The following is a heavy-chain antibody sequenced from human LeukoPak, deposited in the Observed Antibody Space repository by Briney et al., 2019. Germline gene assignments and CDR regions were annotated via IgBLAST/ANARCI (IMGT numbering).Heavy chain of an antibody. CDR3: ARVGIQLWESYYYYYYMDV. V-gene: IGHV3-23*01. Sequence: GGSLRLSCAASGFTFSSYAMSWVRQAPGKGLEWVSAISGSGGSTYYADSVKGRFTISRDNSKNTLYLQMNSLRAEDTAVYHCARVGIQLWESYYYYYYMDVWGKGTTVTISS. D-gene: IGHD5-18*01. J-gene: IGHJ6*03. CDR2: ISGSGGST. CDR1: GFTFSSYA.